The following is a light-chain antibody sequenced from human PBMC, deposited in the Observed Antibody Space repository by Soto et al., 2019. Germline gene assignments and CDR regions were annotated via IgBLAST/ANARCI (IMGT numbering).Light chain of an antibody. J-gene: IGLJ2*01. CDR2: SNN. CDR1: SSNIGSNT. Sequence: QSVLTQPPSASGTPGQRVSMSCSGSSSNIGSNTVNWYQQLPGTAPKLLIYSNNQRPSGVPDRFSGSKSGTSASLAISGPQSEDEAYYYCAAWDDSLNGVVFGGGTKVTVL. CDR3: AAWDDSLNGVV. V-gene: IGLV1-44*01.